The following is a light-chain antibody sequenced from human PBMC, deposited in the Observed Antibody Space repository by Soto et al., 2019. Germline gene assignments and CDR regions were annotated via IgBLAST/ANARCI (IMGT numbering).Light chain of an antibody. J-gene: IGLJ1*01. CDR1: SSDVGGYNY. V-gene: IGLV2-8*01. CDR2: EVS. CDR3: NSYASSNSLYR. Sequence: QSVLTQPPSASGSPGQSVTISCTGTSSDVGGYNYVSWYQQHPGKAPKLMIYEVSKRPSGGPDRFSGSKSGNTASLTVSGLQAEDEDDYCNSYASSNSLYRFGTGPKVTVL.